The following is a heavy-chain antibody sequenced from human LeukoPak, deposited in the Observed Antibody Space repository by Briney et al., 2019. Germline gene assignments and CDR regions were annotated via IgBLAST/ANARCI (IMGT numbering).Heavy chain of an antibody. D-gene: IGHD5-18*01. J-gene: IGHJ4*02. CDR1: GYTFTGHY. CDR2: INPNSGGT. Sequence: AASVKVSCKASGYTFTGHYMHWVRQAPGQGLEWMGWINPNSGGTDYAQKFQGRVTMTRDTSISTAYMELSRLRSDDTAVYYCARGQGYSLFPDNYYFDYWGQGALVTVSS. CDR3: ARGQGYSLFPDNYYFDY. V-gene: IGHV1-2*02.